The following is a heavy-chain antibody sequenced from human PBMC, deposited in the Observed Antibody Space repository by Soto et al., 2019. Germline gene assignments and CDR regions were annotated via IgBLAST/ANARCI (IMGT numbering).Heavy chain of an antibody. CDR3: AKWNGGFDY. Sequence: GGSLRLSCAASGFTFSSYGMHWVRQAPGKGLEWVAVISYDGSYKYYADSVKGRFTISRDNSKNTLYLQMDSLRAEDTAVYYCAKWNGGFDYWGQGTLVTVSS. CDR2: ISYDGSYK. J-gene: IGHJ4*02. V-gene: IGHV3-30*18. D-gene: IGHD3-16*01. CDR1: GFTFSSYG.